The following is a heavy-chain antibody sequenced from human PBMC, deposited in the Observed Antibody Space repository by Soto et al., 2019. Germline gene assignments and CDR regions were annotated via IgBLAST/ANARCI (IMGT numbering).Heavy chain of an antibody. D-gene: IGHD3-10*01. CDR2: IYYSGST. CDR3: ARHTEYYYGSDWFDP. Sequence: SETLSLTCTVSGGSIISSSYYWGLIRQPPGKGLEWIGSIYYSGSTYYNPSLRSRVTISVGTSKNQFSLKLSSVTAADTAVYYCARHTEYYYGSDWFDPWGQGTLVTVSS. CDR1: GGSIISSSYY. V-gene: IGHV4-39*01. J-gene: IGHJ5*02.